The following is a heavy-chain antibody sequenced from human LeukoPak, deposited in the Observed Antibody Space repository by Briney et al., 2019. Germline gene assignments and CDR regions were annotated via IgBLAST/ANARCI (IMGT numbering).Heavy chain of an antibody. CDR3: AKGPHSSSFVYFDY. CDR2: ISGSGGST. CDR1: GLTFSSYS. J-gene: IGHJ4*02. Sequence: GGSLRLSCAASGLTFSSYSMSWVRQAPGKGLEWVSAISGSGGSTYYADSVKGRFTISRDNSKNTLYLQMNSLRAEDTAVYYCAKGPHSSSFVYFDYWGQGTLVTVSS. D-gene: IGHD6-13*01. V-gene: IGHV3-23*01.